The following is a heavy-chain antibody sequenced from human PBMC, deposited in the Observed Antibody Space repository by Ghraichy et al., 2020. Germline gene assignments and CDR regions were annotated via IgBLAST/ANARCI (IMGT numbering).Heavy chain of an antibody. CDR3: ARHTTDRGVYGSGSYEGQLRRLDY. D-gene: IGHD3-10*01. CDR1: GYSFSSYW. J-gene: IGHJ4*02. V-gene: IGHV5-51*01. CDR2: IYPGDSDT. Sequence: GESLNISCKGSGYSFSSYWIGWVRQMPGKGLEWMGIIYPGDSDTTYSPSFQGQVTISADKSTSTAYLQWSSLKASDTAMYYCARHTTDRGVYGSGSYEGQLRRLDYWGQGTLVTVSS.